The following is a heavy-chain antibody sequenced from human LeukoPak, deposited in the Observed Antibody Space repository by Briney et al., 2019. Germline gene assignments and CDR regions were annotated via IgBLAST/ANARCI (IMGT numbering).Heavy chain of an antibody. J-gene: IGHJ4*02. CDR3: AREGEIGYDLSDY. CDR1: GYTFTNYY. Sequence: ASVKVSCKASGYTFTNYYMNWVRQAPGHGLEWMGIINPSGGSTSYAQKVQGRVTVTRDTSTSTVYMELSSLRSEDTAMYYCAREGEIGYDLSDYWGQGTLVTVSS. CDR2: INPSGGST. V-gene: IGHV1-46*01. D-gene: IGHD5-12*01.